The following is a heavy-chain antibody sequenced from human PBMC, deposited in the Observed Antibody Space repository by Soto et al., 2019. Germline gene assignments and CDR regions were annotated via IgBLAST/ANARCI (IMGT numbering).Heavy chain of an antibody. D-gene: IGHD6-13*01. CDR2: IYYSGST. J-gene: IGHJ6*02. CDR1: GGSINGGDYH. CDR3: ARDYSSPSGGMDV. V-gene: IGHV4-30-4*01. Sequence: SETLSLTCTVSGGSINGGDYHWTWIRHTPGKGLEWIGAIYYSGSTYYNPSLKSRIRISVDTSKNQFSLTLSSVTAADTAVYYCARDYSSPSGGMDVWGQGTTVTVYS.